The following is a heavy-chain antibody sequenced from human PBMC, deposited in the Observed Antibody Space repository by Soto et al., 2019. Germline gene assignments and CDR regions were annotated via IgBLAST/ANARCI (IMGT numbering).Heavy chain of an antibody. CDR1: GYTLTELS. CDR3: ATNRKTYYYYGIDV. CDR2: FDPEDGET. V-gene: IGHV1-24*01. Sequence: PSVKVSCKVSGYTLTELSMHWVRQAPGKGLEWMGGFDPEDGETIYAQKFQGRVTMTEDTSTDTAYMELSSLRSEDTAVYYCATNRKTYYYYGIDVWGQGTTVTVSS. J-gene: IGHJ6*02.